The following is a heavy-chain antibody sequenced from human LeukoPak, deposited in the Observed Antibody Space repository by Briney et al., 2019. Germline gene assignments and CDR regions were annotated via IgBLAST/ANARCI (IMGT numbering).Heavy chain of an antibody. Sequence: GGSLRLSCAASGFTFTSYSMNWVRQAPGKGLEWVSTISGGGGSTYYADSVKGRFTISRDNAKNSLYLQMNSLRAEDTAVYYCARDWRGITIFGVVYYGMDVWGQGTTVTVSS. J-gene: IGHJ6*02. CDR3: ARDWRGITIFGVVYYGMDV. V-gene: IGHV3-23*01. CDR2: ISGGGGST. CDR1: GFTFTSYS. D-gene: IGHD3-3*01.